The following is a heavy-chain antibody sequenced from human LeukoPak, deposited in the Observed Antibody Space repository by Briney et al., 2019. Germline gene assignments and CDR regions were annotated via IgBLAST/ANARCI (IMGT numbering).Heavy chain of an antibody. Sequence: PSETLSLTCTVSGGSISSYYWSWIRQSPGKGLEWIGYIYYSGSTNYNPSLKSRVTISVDTSKNQFSLKLSSVTAADTAVYYCARKNISSWYFDYWGQGTLVTVSS. D-gene: IGHD6-13*01. V-gene: IGHV4-59*01. CDR1: GGSISSYY. CDR3: ARKNISSWYFDY. CDR2: IYYSGST. J-gene: IGHJ4*02.